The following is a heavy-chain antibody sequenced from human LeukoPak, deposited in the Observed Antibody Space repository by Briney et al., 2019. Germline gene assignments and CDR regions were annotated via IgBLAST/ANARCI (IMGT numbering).Heavy chain of an antibody. CDR3: ARREVKNRYCSGGSCRYSRKAYFDY. Sequence: SETLSLTCAVYGGSFSGYYWSWIRQPPGKGLEWIGEINHSGSTNYNPSLKSRVTISVDTSKNQFSLKLSSVTAADTAVYYCARREVKNRYCSGGSCRYSRKAYFDYWGQGTLVTVSS. CDR2: INHSGST. CDR1: GGSFSGYY. V-gene: IGHV4-34*01. D-gene: IGHD2-15*01. J-gene: IGHJ4*02.